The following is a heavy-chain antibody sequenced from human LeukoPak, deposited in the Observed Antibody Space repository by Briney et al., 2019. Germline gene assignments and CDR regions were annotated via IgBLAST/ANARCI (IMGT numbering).Heavy chain of an antibody. CDR1: GFTFSNAW. CDR3: ARMATTVRLHVDY. J-gene: IGHJ4*02. CDR2: IKSNTDGGTT. Sequence: GGSLRLSCAASGFTFSNAWMTWVRQAPGKVLEWVGRIKSNTDGGTTDYAAPVKGRFTISRDDSKNTLFLQMNSLRAEDTAVYYCARMATTVRLHVDYWGQGTLVTVSS. V-gene: IGHV3-15*01. D-gene: IGHD4-11*01.